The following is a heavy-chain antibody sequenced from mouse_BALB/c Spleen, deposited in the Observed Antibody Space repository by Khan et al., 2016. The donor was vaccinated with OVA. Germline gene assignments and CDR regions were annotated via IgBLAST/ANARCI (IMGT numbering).Heavy chain of an antibody. CDR3: ARGNYYGYAMDY. V-gene: IGHV3-2*02. CDR2: ISYSGST. Sequence: VELVESGPGLVKPSQSLSLTCTVTGYSITSNYAWNWIRQFPGNKLEWMGYISYSGSTNYNPSLKSRISITRDTYKNQFFLQLNSVTTEDTATYYCARGNYYGYAMDYWGQGTSITVSS. J-gene: IGHJ4*01. CDR1: GYSITSNYA. D-gene: IGHD1-1*01.